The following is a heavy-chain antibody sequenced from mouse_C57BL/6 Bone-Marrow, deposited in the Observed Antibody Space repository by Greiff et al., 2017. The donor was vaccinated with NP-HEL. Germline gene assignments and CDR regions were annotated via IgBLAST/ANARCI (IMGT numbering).Heavy chain of an antibody. CDR1: GFTFSDYY. CDR2: INYDGSST. J-gene: IGHJ4*01. V-gene: IGHV5-16*01. CDR3: ARAYDGYPYYYAMDY. D-gene: IGHD2-3*01. Sequence: EVQGVESEGGLVQPGSSMKLSCTASGFTFSDYYMAWVRQVPEKGLEWVANINYDGSSTYYLASLKSRFIISRDNAKNILYLQMSSLKSEDTATYYCARAYDGYPYYYAMDYWGQGTSVTVSS.